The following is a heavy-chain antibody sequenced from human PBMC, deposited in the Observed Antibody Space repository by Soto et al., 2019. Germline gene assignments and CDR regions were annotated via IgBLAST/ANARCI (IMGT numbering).Heavy chain of an antibody. Sequence: PSETLSLTCTVSGGSISSYYWSWIRQPPGKGLEWIGYIYYSGSTNYNPSLKSRVTISVDTSKNQFSLKLSSVTAADTAVYYCARDNGGGTTDDAFDIWGQGTMVTVSS. V-gene: IGHV4-59*01. J-gene: IGHJ3*02. CDR1: GGSISSYY. CDR2: IYYSGST. D-gene: IGHD4-17*01. CDR3: ARDNGGGTTDDAFDI.